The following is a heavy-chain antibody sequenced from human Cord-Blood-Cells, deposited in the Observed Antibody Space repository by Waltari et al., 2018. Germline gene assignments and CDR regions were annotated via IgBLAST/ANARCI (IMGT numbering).Heavy chain of an antibody. CDR1: GFTVSSNY. CDR2: IYSGGST. V-gene: IGHV3-53*04. J-gene: IGHJ4*02. CDR3: ERGRGY. Sequence: EVQLVESGGGLVQPWGSLRLSCAASGFTVSSNYMSWVRQAPGKGLEWVLGIYSGGSTYYADSVKGRFTIPRHKSKNALYLQMNSLRAEDTAVYYCERGRGYWGQGTLVTVSS.